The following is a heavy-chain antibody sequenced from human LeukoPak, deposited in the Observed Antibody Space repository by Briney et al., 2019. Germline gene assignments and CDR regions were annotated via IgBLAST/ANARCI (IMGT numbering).Heavy chain of an antibody. Sequence: PGGSLRLSCAASGFTFSSYAMHWVRQAPGKGLEWVAVISYDGSNKFYADSVKGRFTIPRDTSRNTLYLQMNSLRAEDTAVYYCAKNRATYYDFWSGSQDVWGQGTTVTVSS. V-gene: IGHV3-30*18. D-gene: IGHD3-3*01. CDR3: AKNRATYYDFWSGSQDV. CDR1: GFTFSSYA. J-gene: IGHJ6*02. CDR2: ISYDGSNK.